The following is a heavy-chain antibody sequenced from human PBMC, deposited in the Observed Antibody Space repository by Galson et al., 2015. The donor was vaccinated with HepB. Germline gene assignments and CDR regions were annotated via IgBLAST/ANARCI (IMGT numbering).Heavy chain of an antibody. CDR1: GFTFSSYG. D-gene: IGHD2-21*02. J-gene: IGHJ3*02. Sequence: SLRLSCAASGFTFSSYGMHWVRQAPGKGLEWVAVIWYDGSNKYYADSVKGRFTISRDNSKNTLYLQMNSLRAEDTAVYYCVKGLGVVTAISGAFDIWGQGTMVTVSS. V-gene: IGHV3-33*06. CDR2: IWYDGSNK. CDR3: VKGLGVVTAISGAFDI.